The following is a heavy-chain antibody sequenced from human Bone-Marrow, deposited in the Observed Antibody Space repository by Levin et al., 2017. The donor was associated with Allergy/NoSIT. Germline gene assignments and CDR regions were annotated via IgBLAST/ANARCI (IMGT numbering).Heavy chain of an antibody. CDR1: GGSIYSYY. Sequence: SQTLSLTCTVSGGSIYSYYWNWIRQSPGKQLEWIGYIYHSGSTNYNPSLKGRVTISVDTSKNQFSLRVRSVTAADTGVYYCARWSRDYDFWSGYLNYWGQGTLVTVSS. V-gene: IGHV4-59*08. J-gene: IGHJ4*02. D-gene: IGHD3-3*01. CDR3: ARWSRDYDFWSGYLNY. CDR2: IYHSGST.